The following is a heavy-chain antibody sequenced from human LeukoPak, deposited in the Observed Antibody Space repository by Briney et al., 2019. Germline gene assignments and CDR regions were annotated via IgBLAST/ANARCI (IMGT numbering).Heavy chain of an antibody. J-gene: IGHJ5*02. D-gene: IGHD2-21*02. CDR3: AKDRAYCGGDCYSGKLYNWFDP. CDR1: GFTFSSYG. CDR2: ISGSGGST. V-gene: IGHV3-23*01. Sequence: PGGTLRLSCAASGFTFSSYGMSWVRQAPGKGLEWVSAISGSGGSTYYADSVKGRFTISRDNSKNTLCLQMNSLRAEDTAVYYCAKDRAYCGGDCYSGKLYNWFDPWGQGTLVTVSS.